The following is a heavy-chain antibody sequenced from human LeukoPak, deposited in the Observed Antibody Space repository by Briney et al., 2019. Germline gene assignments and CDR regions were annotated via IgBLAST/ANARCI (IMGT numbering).Heavy chain of an antibody. CDR2: ISGSGGST. J-gene: IGHJ6*03. V-gene: IGHV3-23*01. D-gene: IGHD5-18*01. CDR3: AKDGPPSAFDVDTAMDV. Sequence: QSGGSLILSCAVSGFTFSSYDMNWVRQAPGKGLEWVSAISGSGGSTYYADSVKGRFTISRDNSKNTLYLQMNSLRAEDTAVYYCAKDGPPSAFDVDTAMDVWGKGTTVTVSS. CDR1: GFTFSSYD.